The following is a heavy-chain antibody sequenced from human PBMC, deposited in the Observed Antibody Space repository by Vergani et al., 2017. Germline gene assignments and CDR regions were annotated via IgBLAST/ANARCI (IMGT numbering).Heavy chain of an antibody. J-gene: IGHJ3*02. CDR3: TTNYDVWSGYYVIGAFDI. Sequence: EVQLVESGGGLVKPGGSLRLSCAASGFTFSNAWMSWVRQAPGKGLEWVGRIKSKTDGGTTDYAAPVKGRFTISRDDSKNTLYLQMNSLKTEDTAVYYCTTNYDVWSGYYVIGAFDIWGQGTMVTVSS. V-gene: IGHV3-15*01. D-gene: IGHD3-3*01. CDR2: IKSKTDGGTT. CDR1: GFTFSNAW.